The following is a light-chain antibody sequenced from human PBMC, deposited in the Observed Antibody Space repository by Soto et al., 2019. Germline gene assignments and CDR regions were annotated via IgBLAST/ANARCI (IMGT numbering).Light chain of an antibody. CDR1: QSVANTY. CDR3: QQYGRSPGLLT. Sequence: EIVLTQSPGTLSLSPGERVTLSCRASQSVANTYLAWYQQKPGQAPRLLIYDASTRATGIPDRFSGSGSGTDFTLTISRLEPEDFALYYCQQYGRSPGLLTFGPGTQGDIK. J-gene: IGKJ3*01. CDR2: DAS. V-gene: IGKV3-20*01.